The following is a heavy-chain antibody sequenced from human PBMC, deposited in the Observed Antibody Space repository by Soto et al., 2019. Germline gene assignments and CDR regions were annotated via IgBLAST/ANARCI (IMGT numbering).Heavy chain of an antibody. V-gene: IGHV3-30*18. CDR2: ISYDGSEK. Sequence: QEQLVESGGGVVQAGRSLRLSCAASGFTFNFFGMHWVRQAPGKGLEWVAVISYDGSEKYYADSVKGRFTMSRANSKNMVYLEMSSLRPEDTSVYYCAKERRYSFDAFDIWGHGTMVTVSS. D-gene: IGHD5-12*01. CDR1: GFTFNFFG. CDR3: AKERRYSFDAFDI. J-gene: IGHJ3*02.